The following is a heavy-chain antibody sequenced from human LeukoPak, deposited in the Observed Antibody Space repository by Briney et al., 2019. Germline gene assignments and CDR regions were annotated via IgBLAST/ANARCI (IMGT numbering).Heavy chain of an antibody. CDR2: ISSKANSYAT. V-gene: IGHV3-73*01. CDR1: GFTFSGSA. D-gene: IGHD3-3*01. Sequence: GGSLKLSCAASGFTFSGSAMHWVRQASGKGLEWVGRISSKANSYATAYAASVKGRFTISRDDSKNTAYLQMNSLKTEDTAVYYCTRTYYDFWSGYSEGVFDYWGQGTLVTVSS. CDR3: TRTYYDFWSGYSEGVFDY. J-gene: IGHJ4*02.